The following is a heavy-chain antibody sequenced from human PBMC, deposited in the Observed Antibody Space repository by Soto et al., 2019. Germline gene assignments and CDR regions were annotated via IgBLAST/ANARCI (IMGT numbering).Heavy chain of an antibody. D-gene: IGHD3-22*01. Sequence: QVQLVQSGAEVKKPGSSVKVSCKASGGTFSSYAISWVRQAPGQGLEWMGGIIPILGTANYAQKFQGRVTITADESTSAAYMELSSLRSEDTAVYYGARVPSSYDSSGYYSFGWYFDLCGRGTLVTVSS. V-gene: IGHV1-69*12. CDR3: ARVPSSYDSSGYYSFGWYFDL. CDR2: IIPILGTA. CDR1: GGTFSSYA. J-gene: IGHJ2*01.